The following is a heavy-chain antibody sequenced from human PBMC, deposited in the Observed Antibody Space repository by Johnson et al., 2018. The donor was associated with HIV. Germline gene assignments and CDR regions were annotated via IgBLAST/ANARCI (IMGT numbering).Heavy chain of an antibody. J-gene: IGHJ3*02. V-gene: IGHV3-66*03. CDR2: IYSGGNT. D-gene: IGHD5-18*01. Sequence: VQLVESGGGLIQPGGSLRLSCAASGFTVSSNYMSWVRQAPGKGLEWVSVIYSGGNTYYADSVKGGFTISRDNSKNTLFLQMNSLRTEDTALYYCAKSRGGYSYGYDAFDIWGQGTMVTVSS. CDR3: AKSRGGYSYGYDAFDI. CDR1: GFTVSSNY.